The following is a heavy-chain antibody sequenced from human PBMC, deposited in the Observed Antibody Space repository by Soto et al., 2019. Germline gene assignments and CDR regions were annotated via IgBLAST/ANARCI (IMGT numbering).Heavy chain of an antibody. CDR1: GFTFSSYW. CDR3: VWGDGDYYDGDGYLGRH. J-gene: IGHJ4*02. V-gene: IGHV3-74*01. Sequence: EVQLVESGGGLVQPGGSLTLSCAASGFTFSSYWMHWVRQAPGKGLAWVSRIKSDGSGTIYADSVKGRLTISRDNAKNTLYLQMNSLRAEDTAVYYCVWGDGDYYDGDGYLGRHWGQGTLVTVSS. CDR2: IKSDGSGT. D-gene: IGHD3-22*01.